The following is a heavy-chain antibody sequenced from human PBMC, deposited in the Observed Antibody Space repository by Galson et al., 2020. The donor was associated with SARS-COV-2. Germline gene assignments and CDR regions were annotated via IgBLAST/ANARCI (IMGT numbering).Heavy chain of an antibody. CDR3: AREWDVDYVDYLAGIDP. CDR1: GGSFSGYY. V-gene: IGHV4-34*01. D-gene: IGHD4-17*01. J-gene: IGHJ5*02. Sequence: SETLSLTCAVYGGSFSGYYWSWIRQPPGKGLEWIGEINHSGSTNYNPSLKSRVTISVDTSKNQFSLKLSSVTAADTAVYYCAREWDVDYVDYLAGIDPWGQGTLVTVSS. CDR2: INHSGST.